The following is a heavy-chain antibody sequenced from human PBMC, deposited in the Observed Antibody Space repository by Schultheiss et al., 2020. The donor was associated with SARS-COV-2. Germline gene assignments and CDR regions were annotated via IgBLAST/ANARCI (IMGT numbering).Heavy chain of an antibody. Sequence: GESLKISCAASGFTFSSYEMNWVRQAPGKGLEWVSYISSSGSTIYYADSVKGRFTISRDNSKNTLYLQMNSLRAEDTAVYYCARGPIVVVPAYYMDVWGKGTTVTVSS. CDR1: GFTFSSYE. J-gene: IGHJ6*03. D-gene: IGHD2-2*01. V-gene: IGHV3-48*03. CDR2: ISSSGSTI. CDR3: ARGPIVVVPAYYMDV.